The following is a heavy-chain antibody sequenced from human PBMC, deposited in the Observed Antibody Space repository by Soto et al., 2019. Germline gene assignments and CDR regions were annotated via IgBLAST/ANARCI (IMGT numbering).Heavy chain of an antibody. CDR2: ISAYNANA. V-gene: IGHV1-18*01. CDR3: ARENSYFDY. J-gene: IGHJ4*02. CDR1: GYTFRNFG. Sequence: QIQLLQSGAAVKKPGASVKVTCKASGYTFRNFGISWVRQAPGRGLEWMGWISAYNANANYAQKFQGRLTMTADTSTSTAYMELRSLRSDDTAVYYCARENSYFDYWGQGTLVTVSS.